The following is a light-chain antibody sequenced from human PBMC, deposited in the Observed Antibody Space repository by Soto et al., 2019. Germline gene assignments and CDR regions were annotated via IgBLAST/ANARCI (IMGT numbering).Light chain of an antibody. V-gene: IGKV1-5*03. J-gene: IGKJ1*01. CDR3: QQYNSYSWT. Sequence: DVQMSQSPSTLSASEEDRVTIPSRASQSIRRWLPWYQQKPGKAPNLLIYKASSLESGGPSWFCGSRSGTEFTLTISSLQPDDCATYYCQQYNSYSWTFGQGTKV. CDR1: QSIRRW. CDR2: KAS.